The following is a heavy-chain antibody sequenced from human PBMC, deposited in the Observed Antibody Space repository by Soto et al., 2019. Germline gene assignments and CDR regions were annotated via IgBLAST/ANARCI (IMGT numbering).Heavy chain of an antibody. CDR2: IYYSGST. CDR3: ARHLTYCSAGSCYSDFPYYGMDV. V-gene: IGHV4-59*08. CDR1: GGSISSYY. J-gene: IGHJ6*02. Sequence: SETLSLTCTVSGGSISSYYWSWIRQPPGKGLEWIGYIYYSGSTNYNPSLKSRVTISVDTSKNQFSLKLSSVTAADTAVYYCARHLTYCSAGSCYSDFPYYGMDVWGQGTTVTVS. D-gene: IGHD2-15*01.